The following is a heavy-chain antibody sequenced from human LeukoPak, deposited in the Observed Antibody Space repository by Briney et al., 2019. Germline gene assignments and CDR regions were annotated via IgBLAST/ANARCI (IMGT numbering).Heavy chain of an antibody. D-gene: IGHD6-13*01. CDR3: ARGAAAGPLYYFDY. CDR1: GFTFSSHG. J-gene: IGHJ4*02. CDR2: TRYDGSNE. Sequence: GGSLRLSCAAPGFTFSSHGMHWVRQAPGKGLEWVAFTRYDGSNEYYSDSVKGRFTVSRDNSKNTLYLQMNSLRAEDTAVYYCARGAAAGPLYYFDYWGQGTLVTVSS. V-gene: IGHV3-30*02.